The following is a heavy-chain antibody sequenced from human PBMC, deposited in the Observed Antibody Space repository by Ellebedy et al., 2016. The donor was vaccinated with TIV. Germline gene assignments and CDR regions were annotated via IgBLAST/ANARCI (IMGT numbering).Heavy chain of an antibody. CDR3: ASGGLGSSSWYGELDYYYGMDV. CDR2: INPNSGGT. Sequence: ASVKVSCXASGYTFTGYYMHWVRQAPGQGLEWMGWINPNSGGTNYAQKFQGRVTMTRDTSISTAYMELSRLRSDDTAVYYCASGGLGSSSWYGELDYYYGMDVWGQGTTVTVSS. V-gene: IGHV1-2*02. D-gene: IGHD6-13*01. CDR1: GYTFTGYY. J-gene: IGHJ6*02.